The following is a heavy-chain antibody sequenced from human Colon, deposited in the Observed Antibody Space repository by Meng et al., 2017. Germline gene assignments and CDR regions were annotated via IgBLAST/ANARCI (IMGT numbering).Heavy chain of an antibody. CDR3: ARKIVGYNSFDY. V-gene: IGHV4-28*01. J-gene: IGHJ4*02. CDR1: YSISSGRQ. D-gene: IGHD5-24*01. Sequence: YSISSGRQWLWLRQPPGKGLEWFGYIYNSGRTVHNTAPMNRVTTTVTAYKDQSSLKFIDMTVVDWAVDYCARKIVGYNSFDYWGQGTLVTVSS. CDR2: IYNSGRT.